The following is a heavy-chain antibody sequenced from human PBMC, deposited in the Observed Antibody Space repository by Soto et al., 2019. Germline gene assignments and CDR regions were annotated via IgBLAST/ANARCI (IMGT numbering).Heavy chain of an antibody. CDR3: ASGSFHEYSSGWYYGDAFDI. J-gene: IGHJ3*02. CDR1: GGSFSGYY. D-gene: IGHD6-19*01. Sequence: SETLSLTCAVYGGSFSGYYWSWIRQPPGKGLEWIGEINHSGSTNYNPSLKSRVTISVDTSKNQFSLKLSSVTAADTAVYYCASGSFHEYSSGWYYGDAFDIWGQGTMVTVSS. V-gene: IGHV4-34*01. CDR2: INHSGST.